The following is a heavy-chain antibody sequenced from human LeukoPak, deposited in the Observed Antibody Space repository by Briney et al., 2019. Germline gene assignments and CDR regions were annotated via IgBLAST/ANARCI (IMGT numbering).Heavy chain of an antibody. J-gene: IGHJ4*02. CDR3: AKSFWISGWYVGFDS. CDR1: GGSISTGGYS. CDR2: ISTRGST. Sequence: SQTLSLTCSVSGGSISTGGYSWTWIRQSAEKGLEWIGRISTRGSTTYNPSLESRVSISLDTSKNQFSLKLNSVTAADTAVYYCAKSFWISGWYVGFDSWGQGTLVSVSS. D-gene: IGHD6-19*01. V-gene: IGHV4-61*02.